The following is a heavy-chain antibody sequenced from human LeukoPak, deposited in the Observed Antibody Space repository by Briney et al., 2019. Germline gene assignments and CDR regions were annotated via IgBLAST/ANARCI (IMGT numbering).Heavy chain of an antibody. J-gene: IGHJ4*02. CDR2: ISSSSSTI. D-gene: IGHD6-19*01. CDR3: ASTALSIAVAGTWFDY. CDR1: GFTFSSYS. V-gene: IGHV3-48*01. Sequence: GGSLRLSCAASGFTFSSYSMNWVRQAPGKGLEWVSYISSSSSTIYYADSVKGRFTISRDNAKNSLYLQMNSLRAEDTAVYYCASTALSIAVAGTWFDYWGQGTLVTVSS.